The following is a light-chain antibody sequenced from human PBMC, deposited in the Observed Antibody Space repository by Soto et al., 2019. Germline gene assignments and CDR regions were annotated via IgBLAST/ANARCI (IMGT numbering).Light chain of an antibody. CDR1: QSVSRY. V-gene: IGKV3-11*01. Sequence: EIVLTQSPGTLSLSPGERATISCRPSQSVSRYLAWYQQKPGQAPRLLIYDASNRATGIPARFSGSGSGTDSTLTISSLEPEDFAVYYCQQRSNWPPITFGQGTRLEIK. J-gene: IGKJ5*01. CDR2: DAS. CDR3: QQRSNWPPIT.